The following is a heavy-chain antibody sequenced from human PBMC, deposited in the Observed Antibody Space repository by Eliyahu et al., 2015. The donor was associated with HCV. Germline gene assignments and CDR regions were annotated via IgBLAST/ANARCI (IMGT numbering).Heavy chain of an antibody. D-gene: IGHD1-26*01. CDR2: INPNSGGT. CDR1: GYTFTGYY. CDR3: AVPREFSGTIGAVAY. V-gene: IGHV1-2*02. J-gene: IGHJ4*02. Sequence: QVQLVQSGAEVKKPGASVKVSCKASGYTFTGYYMHWVRQAPGQGLEWMGWINPNSGGTNYAQKFQGRVTMTRDTSISTAYMELSRLRSDDTAVYYCAVPREFSGTIGAVAYWGQGTLVTVSS.